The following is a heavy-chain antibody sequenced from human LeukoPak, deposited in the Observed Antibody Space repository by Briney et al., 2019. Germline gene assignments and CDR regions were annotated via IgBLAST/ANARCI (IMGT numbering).Heavy chain of an antibody. D-gene: IGHD3-22*01. CDR2: ISWDGGST. CDR1: GFTFDDYT. J-gene: IGHJ4*02. Sequence: GGSLRLSCAASGFTFDDYTMHWVRQAPGKGLEWVSLISWDGGSTYYADSVKGRFTISRDNSKNSLYLQMNSLRTEDTALYYCAKGITMIVEGPLDYWGQGTLVTVSS. CDR3: AKGITMIVEGPLDY. V-gene: IGHV3-43*01.